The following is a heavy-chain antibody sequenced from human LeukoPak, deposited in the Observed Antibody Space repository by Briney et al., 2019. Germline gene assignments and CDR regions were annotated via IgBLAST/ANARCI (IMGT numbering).Heavy chain of an antibody. V-gene: IGHV3-30-3*01. D-gene: IGHD1-26*01. CDR3: AIPGLIVGANFDY. J-gene: IGHJ4*02. CDR2: ISYEGSNK. CDR1: GFTFSSYA. Sequence: GGSLRLSCAASGFTFSSYAMHWVRQAPGKGLEWVAVISYEGSNKYYADSVKGRFTISRDNSENTLYLQMNSLRAEDTAVYYCAIPGLIVGANFDYWGQGTLVTVSS.